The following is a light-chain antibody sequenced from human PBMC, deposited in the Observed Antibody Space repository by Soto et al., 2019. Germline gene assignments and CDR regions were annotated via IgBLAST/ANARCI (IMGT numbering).Light chain of an antibody. CDR2: EVS. CDR3: GSYTSTDTPFV. CDR1: STDVGGYNY. Sequence: SVLAQPSSVSGSPGQSITISCTGTSTDVGGYNYVSWYQHHPGKGPKLIIYEVSNRPSGVSDRFSGSKSGNKASLIISNLEAEDESDYYCGSYTSTDTPFVFGTGTKVPS. V-gene: IGLV2-14*01. J-gene: IGLJ1*01.